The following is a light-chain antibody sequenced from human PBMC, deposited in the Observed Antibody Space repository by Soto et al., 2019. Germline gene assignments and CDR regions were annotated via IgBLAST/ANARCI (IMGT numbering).Light chain of an antibody. V-gene: IGLV2-14*01. CDR2: EVN. J-gene: IGLJ1*01. CDR1: SSDVGGYNY. Sequence: QSALTQPASVSGSPGQSITISCTGTSSDVGGYNYVSWYQQHPGKAPKLMIYEVNYRPSGVSNRLSGSKSGNTASLTISGLQAEDEADYYCSSYTSSSTGVFGTGTKV. CDR3: SSYTSSSTGV.